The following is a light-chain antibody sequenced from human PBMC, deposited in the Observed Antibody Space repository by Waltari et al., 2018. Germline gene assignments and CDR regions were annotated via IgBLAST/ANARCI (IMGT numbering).Light chain of an antibody. CDR1: KLGDKY. J-gene: IGLJ3*02. CDR3: QAWDTSIPTAPNWV. Sequence: YEVTQPPSVSVSPGQTASVNCSGDKLGDKYVCWYQQKPGQSPVLVIYQDDRRPSGIPERFSGSNSGNTATLTISGTQPTDEADYHCQAWDTSIPTAPNWVFGGGTKLTVL. CDR2: QDD. V-gene: IGLV3-1*01.